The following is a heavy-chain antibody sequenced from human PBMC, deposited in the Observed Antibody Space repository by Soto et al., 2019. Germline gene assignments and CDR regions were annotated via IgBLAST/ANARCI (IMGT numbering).Heavy chain of an antibody. J-gene: IGHJ6*02. CDR1: GYTLTELS. D-gene: IGHD1-26*01. Sequence: GASVKVSCKVSGYTLTELSMHWVRQAPGKGLEWMGGFDPEDGETIYAQKFQGRVTMTEDTSTDTAYMELSSLRSEDTAVYYCATVRVGATPLYYYYGMDVWGQGTTVTVSS. CDR3: ATVRVGATPLYYYYGMDV. V-gene: IGHV1-24*01. CDR2: FDPEDGET.